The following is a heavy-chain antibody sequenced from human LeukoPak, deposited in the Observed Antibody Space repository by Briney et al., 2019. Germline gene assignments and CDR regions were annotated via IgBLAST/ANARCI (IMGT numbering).Heavy chain of an antibody. D-gene: IGHD4-17*01. CDR1: GGSISSSSYS. V-gene: IGHV4-39*01. CDR3: ARHHGDYDLPPRVRSAFDY. Sequence: PSETLSLTCTVSGGSISSSSYSWGWIRQPPGKGLEWIGSIYYSGSTYYNPSLKSRVTISVDTSKNQFSLKLSSVTAADTAVYYCARHHGDYDLPPRVRSAFDYWGQGTLVTVSS. J-gene: IGHJ4*02. CDR2: IYYSGST.